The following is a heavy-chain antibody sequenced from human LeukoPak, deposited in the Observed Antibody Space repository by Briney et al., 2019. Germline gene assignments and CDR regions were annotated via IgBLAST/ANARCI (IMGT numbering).Heavy chain of an antibody. Sequence: SETLSLTCAVYGGSFSGYYWSWIRQPPGKGLEWIGYIYYSGSTNYNPSLKSRVTISVDTSKNQFSLKLSSVTAADTAVYYCASNSPRTTVPTDYYHYYMDVWGKGTTVTVSS. CDR2: IYYSGST. V-gene: IGHV4-59*01. CDR1: GGSFSGYY. D-gene: IGHD4-17*01. CDR3: ASNSPRTTVPTDYYHYYMDV. J-gene: IGHJ6*03.